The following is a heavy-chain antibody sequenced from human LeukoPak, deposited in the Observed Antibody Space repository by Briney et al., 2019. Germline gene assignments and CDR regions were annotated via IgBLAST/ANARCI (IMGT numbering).Heavy chain of an antibody. V-gene: IGHV5-51*01. D-gene: IGHD3-16*02. Sequence: GESLKISCKGSGYSFTSYWIGWVRQMPGKGLEWMGIIYPGDSDTRYSPSFQGQVTISADKSISTAYLQWSSLKASDTAMYYCARHRGVYDYVWGSYRSWELDYWGQGTLVTVSS. CDR2: IYPGDSDT. J-gene: IGHJ4*02. CDR1: GYSFTSYW. CDR3: ARHRGVYDYVWGSYRSWELDY.